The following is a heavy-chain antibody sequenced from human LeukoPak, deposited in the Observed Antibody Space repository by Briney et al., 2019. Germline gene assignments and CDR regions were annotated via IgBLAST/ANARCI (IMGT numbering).Heavy chain of an antibody. V-gene: IGHV3-48*01. J-gene: IGHJ4*02. CDR1: GFTFSSYN. CDR3: ARDLYSGSYYDFDY. Sequence: GGSLRLSCAASGFTFSSYNMNWVRQAPGKGLEWVAYISSSSSTTHYADSVTGRFSISRDNAKSSLYLQMNSLRVEDTAVYYCARDLYSGSYYDFDYWGQGTLVTVSS. CDR2: ISSSSSTT. D-gene: IGHD1-26*01.